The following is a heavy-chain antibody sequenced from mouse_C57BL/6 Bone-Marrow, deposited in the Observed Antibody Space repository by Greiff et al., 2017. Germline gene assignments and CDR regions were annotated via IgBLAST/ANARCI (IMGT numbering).Heavy chain of an antibody. D-gene: IGHD1-1*01. CDR2: ISSGSSTI. CDR3: ALFITTVRDY. J-gene: IGHJ4*01. CDR1: GFTFSDYG. Sequence: EVHLVESGGGLVKPGGSLKLSCAASGFTFSDYGMHWVRQAPEKGLEWVAYISSGSSTIYYADTVKGRFTISRDNAKNTLFLQMTSLRSEDTAMYYCALFITTVRDYWGQGTSVTVSS. V-gene: IGHV5-17*01.